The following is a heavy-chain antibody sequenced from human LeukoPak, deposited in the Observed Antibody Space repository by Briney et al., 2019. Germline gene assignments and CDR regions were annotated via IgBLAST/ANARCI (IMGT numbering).Heavy chain of an antibody. D-gene: IGHD3-22*01. CDR1: GYTFTSYY. Sequence: ASVKVSCKAAGYTFTSYYMHWVRQAPGQGLEWMGIINPSGGSTSYAQKFQGRVTMTRDMSTSTVYMELSSLRSEDTAVYYCARSPTMIVVVTLRGAFDIWGQGTMVTVSS. V-gene: IGHV1-46*01. CDR3: ARSPTMIVVVTLRGAFDI. CDR2: INPSGGST. J-gene: IGHJ3*02.